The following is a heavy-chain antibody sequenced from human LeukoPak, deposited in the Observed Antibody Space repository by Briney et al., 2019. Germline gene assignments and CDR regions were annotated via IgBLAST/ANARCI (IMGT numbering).Heavy chain of an antibody. D-gene: IGHD1-26*01. V-gene: IGHV1-18*01. Sequence: GASVKVSCKASGYPFTSNGISWVRQAPGQGLEWMGWIGTDKDNTKYAQKFQGRVTMTADRSTTTVYMELRRLTSDDTAVYYCARDVLGATCGFDYWGRGTLVTVSS. CDR3: ARDVLGATCGFDY. CDR1: GYPFTSNG. J-gene: IGHJ4*02. CDR2: IGTDKDNT.